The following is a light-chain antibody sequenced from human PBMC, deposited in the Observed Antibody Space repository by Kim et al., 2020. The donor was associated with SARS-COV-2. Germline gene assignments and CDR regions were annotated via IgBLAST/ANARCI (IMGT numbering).Light chain of an antibody. V-gene: IGLV1-44*01. CDR3: VAWDDSLNGSV. J-gene: IGLJ3*02. CDR1: SSNIGSNV. Sequence: GQRVTISCSGRSSNIGSNVVNWYQQLPGTAPKLLIYSNDHRSSGVPDRFSGSKSGTSASLAISGLQSEDEADYYCVAWDDSLNGSVFGGGTQLTVL. CDR2: SND.